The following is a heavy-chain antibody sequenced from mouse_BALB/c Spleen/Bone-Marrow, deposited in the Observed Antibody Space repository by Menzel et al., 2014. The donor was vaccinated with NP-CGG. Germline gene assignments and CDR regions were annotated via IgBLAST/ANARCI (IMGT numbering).Heavy chain of an antibody. CDR1: GYTLTTYW. J-gene: IGHJ2*01. CDR2: INPSTGYT. Sequence: VKLMESGAELAKPGASVKMSCKASGYTLTTYWMHWVKQRPRQGLEWIGYINPSTGYTEYIQKFKDKATLTADKSSSTAYMQLNSLTSEDSSVYYCVLITPVVSDYWGQGTTLTVSS. D-gene: IGHD1-1*01. CDR3: VLITPVVSDY. V-gene: IGHV1-7*01.